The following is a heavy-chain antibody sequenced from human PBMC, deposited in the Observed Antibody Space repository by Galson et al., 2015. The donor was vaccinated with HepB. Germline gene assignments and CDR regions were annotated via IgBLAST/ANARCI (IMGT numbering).Heavy chain of an antibody. J-gene: IGHJ5*02. D-gene: IGHD3-10*01. Sequence: SLRLSCAASGFTFSSYGMHWVRRAPGKGLEWVAVMWYDGSNKYYADSVKGRFTISRDNSKNTLYLQMNSLRAEDTAVYYCARAAMVRGKTYNWFDPWGQGTLVTVSS. CDR2: MWYDGSNK. CDR3: ARAAMVRGKTYNWFDP. V-gene: IGHV3-33*01. CDR1: GFTFSSYG.